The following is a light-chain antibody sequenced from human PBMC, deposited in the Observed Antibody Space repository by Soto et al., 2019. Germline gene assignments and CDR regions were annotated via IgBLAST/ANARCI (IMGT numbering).Light chain of an antibody. V-gene: IGKV3-15*01. CDR2: GAS. CDR3: QQYNNWPGT. CDR1: QGVSSK. Sequence: EIVLTQSPGTLSVSPGERATLSCRASQGVSSKLAWYQQKPGQAPRLLFYGASTGATGIPARFSGSGSETEFTLSISSLQSEDFAVYYCQQYNNWPGTFGQGTKVDI. J-gene: IGKJ1*01.